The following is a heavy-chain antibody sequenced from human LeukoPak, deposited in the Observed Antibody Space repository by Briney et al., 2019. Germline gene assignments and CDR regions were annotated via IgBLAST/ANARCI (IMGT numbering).Heavy chain of an antibody. J-gene: IGHJ5*02. CDR2: MNPNSGNT. CDR3: ARFRYCSSTSCRKWGSNWFDP. V-gene: IGHV1-8*01. D-gene: IGHD2-2*01. Sequence: ASVTVSCKASGYTFTSYDINWVRQATGQGLEWLGWMNPNSGNTGYAQKSQARVTMTRNTSISTAYMELSSLRSEDTAVYYCARFRYCSSTSCRKWGSNWFDPWGQGTLVTVSS. CDR1: GYTFTSYD.